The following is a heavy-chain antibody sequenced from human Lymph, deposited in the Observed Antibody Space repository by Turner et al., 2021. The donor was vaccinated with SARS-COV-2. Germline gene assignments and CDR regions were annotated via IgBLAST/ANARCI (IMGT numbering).Heavy chain of an antibody. CDR1: GGTFSSSA. CDR3: ARGAAYCSGGSCYRKGFDY. D-gene: IGHD2-15*01. V-gene: IGHV1-69*01. CDR2: IIPIFGTA. J-gene: IGHJ4*02. Sequence: VQLVQSGAEVKKPGYSVTVSCKASGGTFSSSAISWVRQAPGQGLEWMGGIIPIFGTANYAQRFKGRVTITADESTSTAYMELRSLRSEDTAVYYCARGAAYCSGGSCYRKGFDYWGQGTPVTVSS.